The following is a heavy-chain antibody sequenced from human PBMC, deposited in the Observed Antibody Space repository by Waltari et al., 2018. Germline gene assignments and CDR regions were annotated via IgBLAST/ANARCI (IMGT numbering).Heavy chain of an antibody. V-gene: IGHV3-7*01. CDR2: IKQDGSEK. Sequence: EVQLVESGGGLVQTGGSLRLSCAASGFTFSSYWIGRVRQAPGKGLDGMANIKQDGSEKYYVDSVKGRFTSSRDNAKNSLYLQMNSLRAEDTAVYYCRGFRELLSDAFDIWGQGTMVTVSS. D-gene: IGHD3-10*01. CDR1: GFTFSSYW. J-gene: IGHJ3*02. CDR3: RGFRELLSDAFDI.